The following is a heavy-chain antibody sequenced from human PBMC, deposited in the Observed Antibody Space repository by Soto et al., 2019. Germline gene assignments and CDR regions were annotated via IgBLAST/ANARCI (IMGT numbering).Heavy chain of an antibody. CDR1: GYTFTSYA. CDR2: INAGNGNT. D-gene: IGHD6-13*01. J-gene: IGHJ3*02. V-gene: IGHV1-3*01. Sequence: GASVKVSCKASGYTFTSYAMHWVRQAPGQRLEWMGWINAGNGNTKYSQKFQGRVTITRDTSASTAYMELSSLRSEDTAVYYCARESGAAAGDDAFDIWGQGTMVTVS. CDR3: ARESGAAAGDDAFDI.